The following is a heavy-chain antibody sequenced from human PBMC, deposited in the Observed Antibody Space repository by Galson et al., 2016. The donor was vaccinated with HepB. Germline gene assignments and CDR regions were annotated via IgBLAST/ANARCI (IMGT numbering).Heavy chain of an antibody. CDR1: GYTFTSYG. CDR2: IDAYNGNT. Sequence: SVKVSCKASGYTFTSYGISWVRQAPGQGLEWMGWIDAYNGNTNYAEKLQGRVTMTTETPTTTVYMELRSLRSDDTAVYYCARDLGQWLAGGDYCDYWGQGTLVTVSS. CDR3: ARDLGQWLAGGDYCDY. V-gene: IGHV1-18*01. D-gene: IGHD6-19*01. J-gene: IGHJ4*02.